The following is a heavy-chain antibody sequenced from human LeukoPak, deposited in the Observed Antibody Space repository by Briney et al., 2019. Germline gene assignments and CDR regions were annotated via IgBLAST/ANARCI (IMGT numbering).Heavy chain of an antibody. J-gene: IGHJ4*02. CDR3: ATDSGTYFLF. CDR2: FDPEDGET. V-gene: IGHV1-24*01. D-gene: IGHD1-26*01. Sequence: ASVRVSCKVSGYTLTQLSMHWVRQAPGKGLEWMGGFDPEDGETIYAQKFQGRVTMTEDTSTDTAYMELSSLRSDDTAVYYCATDSGTYFLFWGQGTLGTVSS. CDR1: GYTLTQLS.